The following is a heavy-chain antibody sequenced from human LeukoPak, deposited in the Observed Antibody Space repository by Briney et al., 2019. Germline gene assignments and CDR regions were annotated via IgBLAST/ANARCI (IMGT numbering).Heavy chain of an antibody. V-gene: IGHV4-59*01. CDR1: GGSISGYY. D-gene: IGHD1-1*01. CDR2: IYYSGGT. J-gene: IGHJ4*02. Sequence: SETLSLTCTVSGGSISGYYCSWIRQPPGKRLEWIGYIYYSGGTNYNPSLKSRVTMSVDTSKSQFSLKLTSVTAADTAVYYCAGRGYTLNYWGQGTLVTVSS. CDR3: AGRGYTLNY.